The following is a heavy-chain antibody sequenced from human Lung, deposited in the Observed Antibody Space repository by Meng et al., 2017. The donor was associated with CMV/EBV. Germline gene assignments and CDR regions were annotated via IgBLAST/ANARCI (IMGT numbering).Heavy chain of an antibody. Sequence: GESLKISCAASGFTFSSYVMHWVRQAPGKGLEWVAVISYDGSNKYYADSVKGRFTISRDNSKNTLYLQMNSLRAEDTAVYYCARPHRSLRCLEWLLSGYDYWXQGKXVTVDS. J-gene: IGHJ4*02. CDR1: GFTFSSYV. CDR3: ARPHRSLRCLEWLLSGYDY. CDR2: ISYDGSNK. D-gene: IGHD3-3*01. V-gene: IGHV3-30*04.